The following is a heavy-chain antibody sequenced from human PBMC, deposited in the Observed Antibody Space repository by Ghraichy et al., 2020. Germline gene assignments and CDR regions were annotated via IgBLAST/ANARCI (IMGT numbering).Heavy chain of an antibody. CDR1: GGSLSGYY. CDR3: ASRRSFDWVFSPHYFDV. J-gene: IGHJ4*02. V-gene: IGHV4-34*01. CDR2: VNHSGSA. Sequence: SETLSLTCGVSGGSLSGYYWTWIRQPPEKGLEWIGEVNHSGSAKYNPSLESRVTISVDTSKNQVSLKLSSVTVADTAVYYCASRRSFDWVFSPHYFDVWGQGILVTVSS. D-gene: IGHD3-9*01.